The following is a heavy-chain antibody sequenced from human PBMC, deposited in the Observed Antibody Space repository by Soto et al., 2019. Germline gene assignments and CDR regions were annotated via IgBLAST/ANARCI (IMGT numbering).Heavy chain of an antibody. CDR2: IKQDGGET. CDR3: ARELGYCSSSSCWSDD. D-gene: IGHD2-2*01. J-gene: IGHJ4*02. V-gene: IGHV3-7*04. CDR1: GFTFNNYW. Sequence: GGSLRLSCPASGFTFNNYWMTWVRQAPGKGLEWVANIKQDGGETYYVDSVEGRFTISRDNAKNSVYLQMNSLRVEDTAVYYCARELGYCSSSSCWSDDWGQGT.